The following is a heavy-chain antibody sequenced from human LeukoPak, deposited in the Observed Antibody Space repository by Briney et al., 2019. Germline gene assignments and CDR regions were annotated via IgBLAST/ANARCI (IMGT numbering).Heavy chain of an antibody. J-gene: IGHJ3*02. Sequence: GGSLRLSCAASGFTFSSYAMSWVRQAPGKGLEWVSAISGSGGSTYYADSVKGRFTISRDNAKNSLYLQMNSLRAEDTALYYCAKVGMIVYAFDIWGQGTMVTVSS. CDR3: AKVGMIVYAFDI. CDR1: GFTFSSYA. D-gene: IGHD3-22*01. CDR2: ISGSGGST. V-gene: IGHV3-23*01.